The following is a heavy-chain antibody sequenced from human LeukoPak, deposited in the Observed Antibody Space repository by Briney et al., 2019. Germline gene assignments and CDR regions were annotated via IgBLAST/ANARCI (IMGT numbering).Heavy chain of an antibody. CDR2: IYYSGST. CDR1: GGSISSYY. V-gene: IGHV4-59*01. Sequence: SETLSLTCTVSGGSISSYYWSWIRQPPGKGLEWIGYIYYSGSTNYNPSLKSRVTISVDTSKNQFSLKLSSVTAADTAVYYCARAGGKCSGGSCYSDWFDPWGQGTLVTVSS. D-gene: IGHD2-15*01. J-gene: IGHJ5*02. CDR3: ARAGGKCSGGSCYSDWFDP.